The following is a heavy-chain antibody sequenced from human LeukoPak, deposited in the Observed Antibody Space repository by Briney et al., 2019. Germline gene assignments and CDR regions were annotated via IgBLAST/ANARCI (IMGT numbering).Heavy chain of an antibody. Sequence: GGSLRLSCAASGFSVSSNYMNWVRQAPGKGLEWVAVISYDGSNKYYADSVKGRFTISRDNSKNTLYLQMNSLRAEDTAVYYCAKGLYCSSTSCHDYWGQGTLVTVSS. J-gene: IGHJ4*02. V-gene: IGHV3-30*18. CDR3: AKGLYCSSTSCHDY. CDR1: GFSVSSNY. CDR2: ISYDGSNK. D-gene: IGHD2-2*01.